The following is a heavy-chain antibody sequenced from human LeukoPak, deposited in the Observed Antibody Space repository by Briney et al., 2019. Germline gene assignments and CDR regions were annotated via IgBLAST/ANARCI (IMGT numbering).Heavy chain of an antibody. J-gene: IGHJ4*02. CDR3: AKDTVWDYYGSGSYSVQYYFDY. V-gene: IGHV3-23*01. Sequence: PGGSLRLSCAASGFTFSSYAMSWVRQAPGKGLEWVSAISGSGDSTYYADSVKGRFTISRDNSKNTLYLQMNSLRAEDTAVYYCAKDTVWDYYGSGSYSVQYYFDYWGQGTLVTVSS. CDR2: ISGSGDST. CDR1: GFTFSSYA. D-gene: IGHD3-10*01.